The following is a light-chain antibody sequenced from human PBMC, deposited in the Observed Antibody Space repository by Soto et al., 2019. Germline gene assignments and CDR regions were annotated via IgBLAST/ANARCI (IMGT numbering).Light chain of an antibody. CDR2: DVS. J-gene: IGLJ1*01. Sequence: QSALTQPRSVSGSPGQAVTISCTGTSSDVGGYNYVSWYQQHPGKAPKLMIYDVSKRPSGVPDRFSGSKSGNKASLTISGLQAEYEADYYCCSYAGSYTHVFGTGTKLTVL. CDR3: CSYAGSYTHV. V-gene: IGLV2-11*01. CDR1: SSDVGGYNY.